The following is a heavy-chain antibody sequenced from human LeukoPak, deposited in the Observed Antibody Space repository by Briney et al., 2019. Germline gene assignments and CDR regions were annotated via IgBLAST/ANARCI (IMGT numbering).Heavy chain of an antibody. J-gene: IGHJ4*02. CDR3: ARDLEFAYCGGDCSSDY. Sequence: GGSLRLSCAASGFTFSSYSMNWVRQAPGKGLEWVSYISSSSSTIYYADSVKGRFTISRDNAKNSLYLQMNSLRAEDTAVYYCARDLEFAYCGGDCSSDYWGQGTLVTVSS. V-gene: IGHV3-48*04. CDR2: ISSSSSTI. CDR1: GFTFSSYS. D-gene: IGHD2-21*02.